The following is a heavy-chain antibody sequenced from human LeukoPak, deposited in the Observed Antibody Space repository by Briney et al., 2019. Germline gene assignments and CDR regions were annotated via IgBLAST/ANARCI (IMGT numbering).Heavy chain of an antibody. Sequence: SETLSLTCAVYGGSFSGYYWSWIRQPPGKGLEWIGEINYSGSTNYNPSLKSRVTISVDTSKNQFSLKLNSVTTADTAMYYCAIFGSGGSWGQGTLVTVSS. V-gene: IGHV4-34*01. D-gene: IGHD2-15*01. J-gene: IGHJ5*02. CDR3: AIFGSGGS. CDR2: INYSGST. CDR1: GGSFSGYY.